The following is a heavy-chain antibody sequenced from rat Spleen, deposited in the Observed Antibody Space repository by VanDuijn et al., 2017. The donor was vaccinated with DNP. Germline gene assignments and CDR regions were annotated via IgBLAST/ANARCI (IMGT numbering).Heavy chain of an antibody. V-gene: IGHV5-27*01. D-gene: IGHD5-1*01. Sequence: EVQLVESGGDLVQPGRSLKLSCAASGFTFSDYDMAWVRQAPTKGLEWVACMSPTTRSSYYRDSVKGRFTISRDNAKNTLYLQMNSLRSEDTATYCGTRGAGSPYWSFDFWGPGTVVTVSS. CDR1: GFTFSDYD. J-gene: IGHJ1*01. CDR3: TRGAGSPYWSFDF. CDR2: MSPTTRSS.